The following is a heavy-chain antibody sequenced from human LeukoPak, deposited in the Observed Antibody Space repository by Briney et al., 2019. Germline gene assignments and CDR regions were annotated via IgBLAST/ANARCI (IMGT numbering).Heavy chain of an antibody. CDR3: AISLQRSGSYYNY. J-gene: IGHJ4*02. CDR2: ISGSGGST. D-gene: IGHD3-10*01. Sequence: QTGGSLRLSCAASGFTFSSYAMSWVRQAPGKGLEWVSAISGSGGSTYYADSVKGRFTISRDNSKNTLYLQMNSLRAEDTAVYYCAISLQRSGSYYNYWGQGTLVTVSS. CDR1: GFTFSSYA. V-gene: IGHV3-23*01.